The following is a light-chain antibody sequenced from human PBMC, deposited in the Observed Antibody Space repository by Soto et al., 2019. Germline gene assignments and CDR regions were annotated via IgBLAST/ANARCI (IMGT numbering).Light chain of an antibody. CDR2: DVS. Sequence: QSALTQPRSVSGSPGQSVTISCTGTSSDVGGYNYGSWYQQHPGKAPKLMIYDVSKRPSGVPDRFSGSKSGNTASLTISGLQAEDEADYYCCSYAGSYTSNVVFGGGTKVTVL. J-gene: IGLJ2*01. CDR1: SSDVGGYNY. V-gene: IGLV2-11*01. CDR3: CSYAGSYTSNVV.